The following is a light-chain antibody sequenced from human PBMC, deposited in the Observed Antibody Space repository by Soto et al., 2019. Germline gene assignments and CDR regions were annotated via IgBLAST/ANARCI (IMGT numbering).Light chain of an antibody. J-gene: IGKJ5*01. CDR3: QQLNRFPIT. CDR2: AAS. Sequence: DIQMTQSPSTLSASVGDRVTITCRASQGVNSFLAWYQRKPGKAPRLLIYAASTLQSRVPPRFSGXGSGTEFSLTISGLQPEDFGTYYCQQLNRFPITFGQGTRLEIK. V-gene: IGKV1-9*01. CDR1: QGVNSF.